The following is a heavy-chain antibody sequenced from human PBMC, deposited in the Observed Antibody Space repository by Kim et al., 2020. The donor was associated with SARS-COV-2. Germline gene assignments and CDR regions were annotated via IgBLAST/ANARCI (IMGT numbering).Heavy chain of an antibody. D-gene: IGHD6-19*01. V-gene: IGHV1-2*02. Sequence: KFQGRVTMNRDTSISTAYMELSRLRSDDTAVYYCARAAGSGAVAGSWFDPWGQGTLVTVSS. CDR3: ARAAGSGAVAGSWFDP. J-gene: IGHJ5*02.